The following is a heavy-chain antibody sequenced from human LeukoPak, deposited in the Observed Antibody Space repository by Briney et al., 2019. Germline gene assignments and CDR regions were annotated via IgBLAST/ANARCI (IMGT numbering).Heavy chain of an antibody. J-gene: IGHJ5*02. Sequence: SVKVSCKTSGGTFNNSAISWVRQAPGQGLEWLGGIMPLFGKAGYAQKFQGRVTITKDESTRTVYLELTSLTSDDTAVYYCARDIHGDYGSGWFDPWGQGTLVSVSS. CDR1: GGTFNNSA. V-gene: IGHV1-69*05. D-gene: IGHD4-17*01. CDR2: IMPLFGKA. CDR3: ARDIHGDYGSGWFDP.